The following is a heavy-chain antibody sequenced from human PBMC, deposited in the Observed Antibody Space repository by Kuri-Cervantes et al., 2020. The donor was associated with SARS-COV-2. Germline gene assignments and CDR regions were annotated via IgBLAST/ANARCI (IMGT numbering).Heavy chain of an antibody. CDR3: AHKARYFDWPDYFDY. Sequence: SGPTLVKPTQTLTLTCTFSGFSLSTSGMCVSWIRQPPGKALEWLALIYWDDDKRYSPSLRSRLTITKDTSKDQVVLRMTNMDPVDTATYYCAHKARYFDWPDYFDYWGQGTLVTVSS. CDR2: IYWDDDK. J-gene: IGHJ4*02. CDR1: GFSLSTSGMC. D-gene: IGHD3-9*01. V-gene: IGHV2-5*08.